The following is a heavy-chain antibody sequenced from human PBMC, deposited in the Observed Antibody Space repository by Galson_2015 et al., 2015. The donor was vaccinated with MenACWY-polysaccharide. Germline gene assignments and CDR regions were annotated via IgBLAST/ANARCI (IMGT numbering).Heavy chain of an antibody. D-gene: IGHD3-10*01. CDR2: ISYDGNKK. V-gene: IGHV3-30*18. CDR3: AKDRIYYSSSWFGAFDY. J-gene: IGHJ4*02. Sequence: QAPGKGLEWVALISYDGNKKFYGDSVKGRFTISRDSSKNTVFLQMDSLTIEDTAVYYCAKDRIYYSSSWFGAFDYWGQGALVTVSS.